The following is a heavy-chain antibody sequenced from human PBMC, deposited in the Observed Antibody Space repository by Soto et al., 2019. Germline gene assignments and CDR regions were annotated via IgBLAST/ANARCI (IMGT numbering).Heavy chain of an antibody. V-gene: IGHV6-1*01. D-gene: IGHD3-3*01. CDR2: TYYRSKWYN. Sequence: SQTLSLTCAISGDSVSSNSAAWNWIRQSPSRGLEWLGRTYYRSKWYNDYAVSMKSRITINPDTSRNQFSLQLNSVTPEDTAVYYCARGERGYDFWSGYYRWFDYWGQGTLVTVSS. CDR3: ARGERGYDFWSGYYRWFDY. J-gene: IGHJ4*02. CDR1: GDSVSSNSAA.